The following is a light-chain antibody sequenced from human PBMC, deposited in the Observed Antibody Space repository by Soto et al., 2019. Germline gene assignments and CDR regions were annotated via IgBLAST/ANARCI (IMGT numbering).Light chain of an antibody. CDR1: SSNIGNNA. Sequence: QSVLTQPPSVSEAPRQRVTISCSGSSSNIGNNAGNWYQQLPGKAPKLLIYYDDLLPSGVSDRFSGSKSGTSASLAISGLQSEDEADYYCAAWDDSLKRVFGGGTKVTVL. V-gene: IGLV1-36*01. J-gene: IGLJ3*02. CDR2: YDD. CDR3: AAWDDSLKRV.